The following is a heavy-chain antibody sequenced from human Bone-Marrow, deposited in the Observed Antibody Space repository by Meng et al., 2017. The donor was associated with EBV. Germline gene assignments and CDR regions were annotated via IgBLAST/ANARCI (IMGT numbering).Heavy chain of an antibody. Sequence: EVQLVESGGGLVKPGGSLRLSCAACGFTFSSYSMNWVRQAPGKGLEWVSSISSSSSYIYYADSVKGRFTISRDNAKNSLYLQMNSLRAEDTAVYYCARDGLFATYDFWSGYARYYFDYWGQGTLVTVSS. V-gene: IGHV3-21*01. CDR1: GFTFSSYS. CDR2: ISSSSSYI. CDR3: ARDGLFATYDFWSGYARYYFDY. D-gene: IGHD3-3*01. J-gene: IGHJ4*02.